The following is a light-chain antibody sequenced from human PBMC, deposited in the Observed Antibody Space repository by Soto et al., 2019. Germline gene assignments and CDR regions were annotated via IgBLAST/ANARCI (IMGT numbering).Light chain of an antibody. CDR2: AAS. V-gene: IGKV1-12*01. CDR1: QDISIW. Sequence: DIQMTQSPSSVSASVGDRVTITCRASQDISIWLAWYQQKPGKAPKLLISAASNLQSGVPSRFSGSGSGTDFTLTISSLQPEDFASYFCQQAHSFPYTFGQGTKLEIK. CDR3: QQAHSFPYT. J-gene: IGKJ2*01.